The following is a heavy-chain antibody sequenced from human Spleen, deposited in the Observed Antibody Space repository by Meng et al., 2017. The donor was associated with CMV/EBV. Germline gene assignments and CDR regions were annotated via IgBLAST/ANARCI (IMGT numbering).Heavy chain of an antibody. Sequence: AASGFTVSSNYMTWVRQAPGKGLEWVSVIYSGGGTYYADSVKGRFTISRDNSKSAIYLQMNTLRAEDTAVYYCARVGWQQQHWFFDLWGRGTLVTVSS. CDR2: IYSGGGT. D-gene: IGHD4-23*01. V-gene: IGHV3-53*01. CDR1: GFTVSSNY. J-gene: IGHJ2*01. CDR3: ARVGWQQQHWFFDL.